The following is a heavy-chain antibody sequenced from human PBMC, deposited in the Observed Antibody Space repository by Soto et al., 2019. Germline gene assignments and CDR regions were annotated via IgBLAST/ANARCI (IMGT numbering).Heavy chain of an antibody. J-gene: IGHJ6*02. CDR3: APTQASSRWYGGGGKSYYFYGMDV. D-gene: IGHD6-19*01. V-gene: IGHV2-26*01. CDR1: GFSLSNARMG. Sequence: QVTLKESGPVLVKPTETLTLTCTVSGFSLSNARMGVSWIRQPPGKALEWLAHMFSNEEKSYSTTPKSRLTISKDTSTSPVVPTMTTLDPVDTATYYCAPTQASSRWYGGGGKSYYFYGMDVWRQGTTVTASS. CDR2: MFSNEEK.